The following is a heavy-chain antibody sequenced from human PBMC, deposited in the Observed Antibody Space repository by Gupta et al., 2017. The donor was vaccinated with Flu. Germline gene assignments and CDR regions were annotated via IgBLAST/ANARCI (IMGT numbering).Heavy chain of an antibody. CDR3: ARDPWGSVTASFDY. CDR2: ITSKAYGWTT. Sequence: PGKGLECVGFITSKAYGWTTEYAASVKGRFTISRDDSKSIAYLQMNSLKTEDTAVYYCARDPWGSVTASFDYWGQGTLVTVSS. D-gene: IGHD4-17*01. J-gene: IGHJ4*02. V-gene: IGHV3-49*02.